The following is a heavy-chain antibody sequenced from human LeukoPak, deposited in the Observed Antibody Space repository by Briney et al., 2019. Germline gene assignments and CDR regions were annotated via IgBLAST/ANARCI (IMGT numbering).Heavy chain of an antibody. CDR2: LSDTSSMI. Sequence: GGSLRLSCAASGFPFSTYAMTWVRQAPGTGLEWVSTLSDTSSMIYYADSVKGRFTISRDNSKNTVYLQMNSLRVDDTAVYYCVKDGGIYPAWYFDCWGQGTLVTVSS. D-gene: IGHD1-26*01. J-gene: IGHJ4*02. V-gene: IGHV3-23*01. CDR3: VKDGGIYPAWYFDC. CDR1: GFPFSTYA.